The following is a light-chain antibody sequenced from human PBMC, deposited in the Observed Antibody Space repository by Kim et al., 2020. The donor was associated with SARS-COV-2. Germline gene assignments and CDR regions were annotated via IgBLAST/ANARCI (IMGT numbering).Light chain of an antibody. CDR2: EVR. V-gene: IGLV2-23*02. J-gene: IGLJ1*01. Sequence: QSALTQPASVSGSPGQSITIFCTGTSSDIGSYNLVSWYEQHPGRAPKLIIYEVRRRPSGVSDRFSASKSGNTASLTISGLQAEDEANYYCCSYAGATKYVFGAGTKVTVL. CDR1: SSDIGSYNL. CDR3: CSYAGATKYV.